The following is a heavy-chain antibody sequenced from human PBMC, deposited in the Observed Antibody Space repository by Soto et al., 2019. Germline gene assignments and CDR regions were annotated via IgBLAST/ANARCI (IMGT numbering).Heavy chain of an antibody. Sequence: QVQLVQSGAEVKKPGSSVKVSCKASGGTFSSYAISWVRQAPGQGLEWMGGIIPIFGTANYAQKFQGRVTITADESTSTAYMELSSLRSEDTAVYYCASFGAAAGHPPYYYYGMDVWGQGTTVTVSS. D-gene: IGHD6-13*01. CDR3: ASFGAAAGHPPYYYYGMDV. J-gene: IGHJ6*02. CDR2: IIPIFGTA. V-gene: IGHV1-69*01. CDR1: GGTFSSYA.